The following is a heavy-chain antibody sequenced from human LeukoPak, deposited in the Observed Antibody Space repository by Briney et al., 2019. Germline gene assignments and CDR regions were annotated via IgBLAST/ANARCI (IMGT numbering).Heavy chain of an antibody. D-gene: IGHD1-26*01. J-gene: IGHJ4*02. CDR2: ISYDGSNK. Sequence: GGSLRLSCAASGFTFSSYAMHWVRQAPGKGLEWVAVISYDGSNKYYADSVKGRFTISRDNSKNTLYLQMNSLKAGDTAVYYCARDLMGWDLHYFDYWGQGTLVTVSS. CDR3: ARDLMGWDLHYFDY. CDR1: GFTFSSYA. V-gene: IGHV3-30*04.